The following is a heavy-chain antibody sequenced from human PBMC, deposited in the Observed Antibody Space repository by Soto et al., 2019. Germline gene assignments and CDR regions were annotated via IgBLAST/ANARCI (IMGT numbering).Heavy chain of an antibody. CDR1: GFTFTSSA. J-gene: IGHJ4*02. D-gene: IGHD1-26*01. CDR2: IVVGNGNT. V-gene: IGHV1-58*01. Sequence: SVKVSCKASGFTFTSSAVQWVRQARGQRLEWIGWIVVGNGNTNYSQKFQERVTITRDTSTSKAYMELSSLRSEDTAVYYCARDFGSDYWGQGTLVTVSS. CDR3: ARDFGSDY.